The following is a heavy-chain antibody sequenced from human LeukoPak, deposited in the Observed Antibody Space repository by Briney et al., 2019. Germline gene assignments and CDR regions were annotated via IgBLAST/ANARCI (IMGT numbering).Heavy chain of an antibody. Sequence: SVKVSCKASGGTFSSYTSSWMRQAPGQGLEWMGRIIPILGIANYAQKFQGRVTITADKSTSTAYMELSSLRSEDTAVYYCARDPSDSSSWIKGYFQHWGQGTLVTVSS. V-gene: IGHV1-69*04. CDR2: IIPILGIA. J-gene: IGHJ1*01. D-gene: IGHD6-13*01. CDR1: GGTFSSYT. CDR3: ARDPSDSSSWIKGYFQH.